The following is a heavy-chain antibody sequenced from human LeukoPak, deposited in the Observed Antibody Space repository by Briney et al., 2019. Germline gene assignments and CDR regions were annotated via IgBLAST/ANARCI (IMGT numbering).Heavy chain of an antibody. CDR2: ISSSSSYI. CDR3: ARANHYYDSSGEIY. CDR1: GFTFSSYS. J-gene: IGHJ4*02. Sequence: GGSLRLSCAASGFTFSSYSMNWVRQAPGKGLEWVSSISSSSSYIYYADSVKGRFTISRDNAKNSLYLQMNSLRAEDTAVYYCARANHYYDSSGEIYWGQGTLVTVSS. D-gene: IGHD3-22*01. V-gene: IGHV3-21*01.